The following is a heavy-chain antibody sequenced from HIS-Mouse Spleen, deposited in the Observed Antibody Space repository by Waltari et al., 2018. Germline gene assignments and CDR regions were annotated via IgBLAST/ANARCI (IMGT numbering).Heavy chain of an antibody. V-gene: IGHV2-70*15. Sequence: QVTLRESGPALAKPTQTLTLTCTFSGFPLSTRGMCVSWIRQPPGKALEWLARIDWDDDKYYSTSLKTRLTISRDTSKNQVVLTMTNMDPLDTATYYCARIAEGYTSGWYAFDYWGQGTLVTVSS. J-gene: IGHJ4*02. CDR3: ARIAEGYTSGWYAFDY. CDR1: GFPLSTRGMC. CDR2: IDWDDDK. D-gene: IGHD6-19*01.